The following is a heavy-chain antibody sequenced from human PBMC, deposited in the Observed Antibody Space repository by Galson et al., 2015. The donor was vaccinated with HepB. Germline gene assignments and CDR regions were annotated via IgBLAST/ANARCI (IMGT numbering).Heavy chain of an antibody. D-gene: IGHD2-15*01. V-gene: IGHV3-30-3*01. J-gene: IGHJ3*01. Sequence: SLRLSCAASDFTFSHYDLHWVRQSPGKGLEWVARISYDGGNRDYADSVQGRFTVSRDNSNNTLFLEMTGVRIEDTAVYYCARESRLVSRTPLDLWGQGTMVAVS. CDR2: ISYDGGNR. CDR1: DFTFSHYD. CDR3: ARESRLVSRTPLDL.